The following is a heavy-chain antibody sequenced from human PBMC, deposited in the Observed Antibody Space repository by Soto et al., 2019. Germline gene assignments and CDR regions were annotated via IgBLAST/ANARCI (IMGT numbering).Heavy chain of an antibody. V-gene: IGHV3-15*01. Sequence: GGSLRRSCAASGFTFTKAWMSWDRQAPGKGPEWVGRNKSKSDGGTRDYAAPVKCRFTISRDDSKNTLYLQMNSLKTEDTAVYFRTTEGPGDCSSRSCYAIDYWGQEALVTISS. CDR1: GFTFTKAW. J-gene: IGHJ4*02. CDR2: NKSKSDGGTR. D-gene: IGHD2-15*01. CDR3: TTEGPGDCSSRSCYAIDY.